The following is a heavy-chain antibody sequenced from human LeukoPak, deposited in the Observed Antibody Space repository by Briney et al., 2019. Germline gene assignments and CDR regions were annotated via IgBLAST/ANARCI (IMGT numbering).Heavy chain of an antibody. CDR3: ARDFISWFIPLGY. J-gene: IGHJ4*02. CDR1: GFTFSSYW. Sequence: GGSLRLSCVASGFTFSSYWMHWVRQVPGKGLAWVSRISTDGSSTNYADSVKGRFTMSRDNAKNTLYLQMNSLRAEDTAVYYCARDFISWFIPLGYWGQGTLVNVSS. V-gene: IGHV3-74*01. CDR2: ISTDGSST. D-gene: IGHD3-10*01.